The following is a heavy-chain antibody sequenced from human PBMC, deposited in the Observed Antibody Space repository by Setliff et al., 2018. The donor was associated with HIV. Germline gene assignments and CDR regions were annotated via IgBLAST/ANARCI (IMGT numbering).Heavy chain of an antibody. CDR2: VDPEDGET. Sequence: GASVKVSCKASGYTFTDYYMHWVQQAPGKGLEWMGRVDPEDGETIYAEKFQGRVTITADTSTDTAYMELSSLRSEDTAVYHCATASNYYGSGSHGQAFDIWGQGTMVTVSS. V-gene: IGHV1-69-2*01. CDR1: GYTFTDYY. J-gene: IGHJ3*02. CDR3: ATASNYYGSGSHGQAFDI. D-gene: IGHD3-10*01.